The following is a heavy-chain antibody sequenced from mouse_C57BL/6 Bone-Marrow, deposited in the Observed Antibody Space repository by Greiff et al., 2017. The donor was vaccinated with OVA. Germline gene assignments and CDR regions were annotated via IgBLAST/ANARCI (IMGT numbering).Heavy chain of an antibody. V-gene: IGHV1-50*01. D-gene: IGHD2-2*01. CDR3: AREVTSAY. CDR1: GYTFTSYW. J-gene: IGHJ3*01. Sequence: VQLQQSGAELVKPGASVKLSCKASGYTFTSYWMQWVKQRPGQGLEWIGEIDPSDSYTNYNQKFKGKATLTVDTSSSTAYMQLSSLTSEDSAVYYCAREVTSAYWGQGTLVTVSA. CDR2: IDPSDSYT.